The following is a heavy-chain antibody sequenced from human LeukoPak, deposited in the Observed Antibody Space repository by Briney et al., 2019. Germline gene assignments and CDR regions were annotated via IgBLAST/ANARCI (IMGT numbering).Heavy chain of an antibody. Sequence: GESLKISCKGSGYSFTSYWIGWVRQMPGKGLEWMGIIYPGDSDTRYSPSFQGQVTISADKSISTAYLQWSSLKASDTAMYYCARHAYVLRYFDWFADTDAFEIWGQGTMVTVSS. CDR3: ARHAYVLRYFDWFADTDAFEI. V-gene: IGHV5-51*01. CDR1: GYSFTSYW. D-gene: IGHD3-9*01. CDR2: IYPGDSDT. J-gene: IGHJ3*02.